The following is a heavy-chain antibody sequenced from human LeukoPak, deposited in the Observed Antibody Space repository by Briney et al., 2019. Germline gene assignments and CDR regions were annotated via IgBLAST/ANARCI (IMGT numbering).Heavy chain of an antibody. V-gene: IGHV3-48*02. D-gene: IGHD2/OR15-2a*01. J-gene: IGHJ4*02. CDR3: VKGLNSFDY. CDR1: GFTFSDYS. CDR2: ISSSSSSI. Sequence: PGGSLRLSCAASGFTFSDYSMNWVRQAPGKGLEWLSYISSSSSSIYYADSVKGRFTISRDNAKNSLYLQMNSLRDEDTAVYYCVKGLNSFDYWGQGTLVTVSS.